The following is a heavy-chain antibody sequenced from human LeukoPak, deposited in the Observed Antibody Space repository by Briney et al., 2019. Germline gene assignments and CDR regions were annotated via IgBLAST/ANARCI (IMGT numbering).Heavy chain of an antibody. CDR3: ARRTTYLGWRPSESPSCFDF. J-gene: IGHJ4*02. Sequence: SETLSLTCTVSGGSIGSSSYYWGWIRQPPGKGLEWIGSIYHSGNIYFNPSLKSRVTISVDTSKNQFSLKLTSVTAADTAVYYCARRTTYLGWRPSESPSCFDFWGQGILVTVSS. D-gene: IGHD2-21*02. CDR1: GGSIGSSSYY. CDR2: IYHSGNI. V-gene: IGHV4-39*07.